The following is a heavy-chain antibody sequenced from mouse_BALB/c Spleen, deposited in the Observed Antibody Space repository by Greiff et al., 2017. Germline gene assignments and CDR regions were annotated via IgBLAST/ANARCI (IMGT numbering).Heavy chain of an antibody. V-gene: IGHV1-5*01. CDR3: TREGLTGRAMDY. Sequence: VQLKQSGTVLARPGASVKMSCKASGYTFTSYWMHWVKQRPGQGLEWIGAIYPGNSDTSYNQKFKGKAKLTAVTSTSTAYMELSSLTNEDSAVYYCTREGLTGRAMDYWGQGTSVTVSS. J-gene: IGHJ4*01. CDR1: GYTFTSYW. CDR2: IYPGNSDT. D-gene: IGHD4-1*01.